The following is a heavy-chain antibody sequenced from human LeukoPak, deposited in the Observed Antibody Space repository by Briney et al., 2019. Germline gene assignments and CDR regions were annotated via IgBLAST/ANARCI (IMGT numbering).Heavy chain of an antibody. CDR3: ATRTHSSSWEIPFDY. Sequence: SVKVSCKASRGTFSSYAISWVRQAPGQGLEWMGRIIPIFGTANYAQKFQGRVTITTDESTSTAYMELSSLRSEDTAVYYCATRTHSSSWEIPFDYWGQGTLVTVSS. CDR1: RGTFSSYA. CDR2: IIPIFGTA. D-gene: IGHD6-13*01. V-gene: IGHV1-69*05. J-gene: IGHJ4*02.